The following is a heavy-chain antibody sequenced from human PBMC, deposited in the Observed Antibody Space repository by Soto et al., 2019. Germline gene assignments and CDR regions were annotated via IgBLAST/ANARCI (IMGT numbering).Heavy chain of an antibody. D-gene: IGHD3-16*01. CDR1: GGTFSSYT. CDR2: MYPNNGQT. J-gene: IGHJ5*02. V-gene: IGHV1-8*02. CDR3: ATMIRGLIHWLDP. Sequence: GASVKVSCKASGGTFSSYTINWVRRATGQGPEWMGWMYPNNGQTAYARTFQGRVTMTWNSSTSTAYMELSSLTSEDTAVYYCATMIRGLIHWLDPWGQGTLVTVSS.